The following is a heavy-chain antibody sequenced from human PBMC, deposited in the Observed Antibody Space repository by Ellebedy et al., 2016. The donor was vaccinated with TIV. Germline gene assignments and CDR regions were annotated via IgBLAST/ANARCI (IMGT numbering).Heavy chain of an antibody. D-gene: IGHD4-23*01. CDR3: ANSPPLAFGVNSLDV. CDR1: GFTFSSYS. V-gene: IGHV3-53*01. J-gene: IGHJ6*02. CDR2: LYRGGST. Sequence: GGSLRLSCAASGFTFSSYSMNWVRQAPGKGLEWVSILYRGGSTYYADSVKGRFSISRDNSKNTLNLQMNSLRAEDTAVYYCANSPPLAFGVNSLDVWGQGTTVTVSS.